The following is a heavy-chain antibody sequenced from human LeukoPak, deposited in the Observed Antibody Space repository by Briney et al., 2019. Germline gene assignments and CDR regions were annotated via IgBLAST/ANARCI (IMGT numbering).Heavy chain of an antibody. CDR3: ARDRRDGCKYGYDY. J-gene: IGHJ4*02. Sequence: PSETLSLTCAVYGGSFSGYYWSWIRQPPGKGLEWIGEINHSGSTNYNPSLKSRVTISVDTSKNQFSLKLSSVTAADTAVYYCARDRRDGCKYGYDYWGQGTLVTVSS. V-gene: IGHV4-34*01. D-gene: IGHD5-24*01. CDR1: GGSFSGYY. CDR2: INHSGST.